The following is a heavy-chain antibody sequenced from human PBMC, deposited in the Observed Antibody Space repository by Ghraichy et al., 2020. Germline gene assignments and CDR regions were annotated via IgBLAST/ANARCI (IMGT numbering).Heavy chain of an antibody. Sequence: LSLTCGVSGYSIRDGYYWGWIRQPPGGGPEWIGSIHYSGTTFDNPSLKSRVTLSIDTSQNQFSLELSSVTAADTAVYFCASEDTRNYIPSFFDYWSQGSLVTVSS. V-gene: IGHV4-38-2*01. J-gene: IGHJ4*02. CDR1: GYSIRDGYY. CDR3: ASEDTRNYIPSFFDY. CDR2: IHYSGTT. D-gene: IGHD2/OR15-2a*01.